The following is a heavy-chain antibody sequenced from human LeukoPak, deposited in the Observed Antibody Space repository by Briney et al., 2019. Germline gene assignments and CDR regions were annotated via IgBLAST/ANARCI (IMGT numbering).Heavy chain of an antibody. CDR1: GFTFSSYG. CDR2: IWYDGSNK. D-gene: IGHD6-13*01. J-gene: IGHJ4*02. Sequence: PGGSLRLSCAASGFTFSSYGMHWVRQAPGKGLEWVAVIWYDGSNKYYADSVKGRFTISRDNSKNTLYLQMNSLRAEDTAVYYCARGPLYGSSWYGVDYWGQGTLVTVSS. V-gene: IGHV3-33*01. CDR3: ARGPLYGSSWYGVDY.